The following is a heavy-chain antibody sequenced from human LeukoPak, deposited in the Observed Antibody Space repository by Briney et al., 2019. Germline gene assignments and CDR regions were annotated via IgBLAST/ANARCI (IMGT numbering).Heavy chain of an antibody. V-gene: IGHV4-59*08. CDR3: ARGFSGYEPYYFAY. CDR2: IYYSGST. D-gene: IGHD5-12*01. Sequence: KPSETLSLTCTVSGGSISSYCWSWIRQSPGKGLEWIGYIYYSGSTNYNPSLQSRVPISVDTSKNQVSLKLNSVTAADTAVYYCARGFSGYEPYYFAYWGQGTLVTVSS. CDR1: GGSISSYC. J-gene: IGHJ4*02.